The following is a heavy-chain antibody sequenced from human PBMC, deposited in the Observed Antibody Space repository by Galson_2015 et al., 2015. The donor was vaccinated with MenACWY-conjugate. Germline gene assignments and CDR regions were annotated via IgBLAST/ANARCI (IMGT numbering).Heavy chain of an antibody. CDR3: ASFSMFYVDTPVGDFNEY. V-gene: IGHV1-69*13. Sequence: SVKVSCKASGASVNSHAVSWVRQAPGQGLEWMGGTIPMNGTANYAQRFTGRVTIIADGSTNTAYMEISSLRPEDTAVYYCASFSMFYVDTPVGDFNEYWGQVTHVTVAS. CDR1: GASVNSHA. CDR2: TIPMNGTA. D-gene: IGHD2-21*02. J-gene: IGHJ4*02.